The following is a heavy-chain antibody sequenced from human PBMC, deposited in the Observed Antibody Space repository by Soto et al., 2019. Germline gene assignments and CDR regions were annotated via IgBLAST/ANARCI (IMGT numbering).Heavy chain of an antibody. CDR3: ARTASPAPFYDASADFER. CDR1: GGSISNDNYH. Sequence: SETLSLTCTVSGGSISNDNYHWSWIRQSPGKGLEWIAYIYYSGSTYYNPSLKSRLTISVDPSKNQFSLKLSSVTAADTAVYYCARTASPAPFYDASADFERWGQGTLVTVSS. CDR2: IYYSGST. J-gene: IGHJ5*02. V-gene: IGHV4-30-4*01. D-gene: IGHD3-22*01.